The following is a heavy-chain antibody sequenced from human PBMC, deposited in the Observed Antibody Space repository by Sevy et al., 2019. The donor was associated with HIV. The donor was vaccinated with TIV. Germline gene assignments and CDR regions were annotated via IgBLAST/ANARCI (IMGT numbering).Heavy chain of an antibody. CDR2: LSGSGGNT. CDR3: AKVSGYSAYDYSFDS. Sequence: GGSLRLSCAASGFPFSNYAMSWVRQAPGKGLEWVSALSGSGGNTFYADSVKGRFTISRDNSEKKLYLQMNSLRAEDTAIYYCAKVSGYSAYDYSFDSWGQGIMVTVSS. CDR1: GFPFSNYA. V-gene: IGHV3-23*01. J-gene: IGHJ4*02. D-gene: IGHD5-12*01.